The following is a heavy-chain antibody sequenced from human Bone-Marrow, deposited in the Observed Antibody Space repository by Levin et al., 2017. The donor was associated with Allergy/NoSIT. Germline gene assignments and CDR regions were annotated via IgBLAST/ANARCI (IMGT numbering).Heavy chain of an antibody. CDR1: GDSISGSDYY. CDR3: ARRRGYGDPTFDY. CDR2: ISSSGTT. V-gene: IGHV4-30-4*01. J-gene: IGHJ4*02. Sequence: SETLSLTCTVSGDSISGSDYYWAWIRQPPGQGLEWMGYISSSGTTHYVPSLKSRLFMSIDTSNNQFSLMVRSVTAADTAMYYCARRRGYGDPTFDYWGQGTLATVSS. D-gene: IGHD4-17*01.